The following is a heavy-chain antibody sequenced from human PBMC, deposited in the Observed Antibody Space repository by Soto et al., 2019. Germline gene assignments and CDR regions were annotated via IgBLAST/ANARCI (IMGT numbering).Heavy chain of an antibody. Sequence: SVKVSCKASGGTFSSYAISWVRQAPGQGLEWMGGIIPIFGTANYAQKFQGRVTITADESTSTAYMELSSLRSEDTAVYYCARGTAADTFTLYYYGMDVWGQGTTVTVSS. D-gene: IGHD6-13*01. CDR1: GGTFSSYA. CDR2: IIPIFGTA. J-gene: IGHJ6*02. CDR3: ARGTAADTFTLYYYGMDV. V-gene: IGHV1-69*13.